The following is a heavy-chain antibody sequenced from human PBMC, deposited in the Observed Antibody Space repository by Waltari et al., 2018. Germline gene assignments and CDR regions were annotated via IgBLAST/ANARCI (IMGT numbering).Heavy chain of an antibody. CDR3: AQDGSGRGTPDY. Sequence: QVQLQQWGAGLLKPSETLSLTCAVYGGSFSGYYWSWIRQPPGKGLEWMGENNHSGSNNDNPSLKGRVPISVDTSKNQFSLKLSAVTAADTAVYYCAQDGSGRGTPDYWGQGTLVTVSS. CDR1: GGSFSGYY. D-gene: IGHD3-10*01. J-gene: IGHJ4*02. V-gene: IGHV4-34*01. CDR2: NNHSGSN.